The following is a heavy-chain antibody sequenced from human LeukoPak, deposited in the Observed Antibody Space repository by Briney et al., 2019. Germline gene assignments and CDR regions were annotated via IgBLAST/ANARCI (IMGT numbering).Heavy chain of an antibody. CDR1: GYTFTSYY. CDR2: INPSGGST. J-gene: IGHJ3*02. Sequence: ASVKVSCKASGYTFTSYYMHWVRQAPGQGLEWMGIINPSGGSTSYAQKFQGRVTMTRDTSTSTVYMELSSLRSEDTAVYYCARARGIVVAGRSYDVFDMWGQGTMVTVSS. V-gene: IGHV1-46*01. CDR3: ARARGIVVAGRSYDVFDM. D-gene: IGHD6-19*01.